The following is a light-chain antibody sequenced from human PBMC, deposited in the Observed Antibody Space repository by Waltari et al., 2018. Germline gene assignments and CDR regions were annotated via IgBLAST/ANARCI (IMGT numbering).Light chain of an antibody. Sequence: DIQLTQSPSFLSASVGARVTITCRASQGAKSYLAWFQQNPGKAPKVLVFGASTLQSGVPSRFSGSGSGTEFILTISSLQPEDIATYYCQQYQSYPITFGGGTKVETK. CDR2: GAS. CDR3: QQYQSYPIT. CDR1: QGAKSY. V-gene: IGKV1-9*01. J-gene: IGKJ4*01.